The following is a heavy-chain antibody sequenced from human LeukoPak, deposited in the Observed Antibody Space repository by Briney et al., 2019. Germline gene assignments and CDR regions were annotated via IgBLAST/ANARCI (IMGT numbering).Heavy chain of an antibody. D-gene: IGHD7-27*01. J-gene: IGHJ3*02. V-gene: IGHV3-11*05. CDR3: ARAGTGEGALDI. CDR2: IFSSSIYT. CDR1: GFTFSDYS. Sequence: GGSLRLSCAASGFTFSDYSMNWLRQAPGKGLEWVSYIFSSSIYTNYADSVKGRFTISRDNAENSLFLHMSNLKAEDTAVYYCARAGTGEGALDIWGQGTMVTVSS.